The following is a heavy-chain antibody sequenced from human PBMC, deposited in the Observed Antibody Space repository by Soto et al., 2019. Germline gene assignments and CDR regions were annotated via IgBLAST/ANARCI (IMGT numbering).Heavy chain of an antibody. Sequence: GXSVRVSCKASVYTFTSYGISWVRQAPGQGLEWMGWISAYNGNTNYAQKLQGRVTMTTDTSTSTAYMELRSLRSDDTAVYYCARPPIGYSSGWYVYWGQGTLVT. D-gene: IGHD6-19*01. CDR1: VYTFTSYG. CDR3: ARPPIGYSSGWYVY. J-gene: IGHJ4*02. CDR2: ISAYNGNT. V-gene: IGHV1-18*04.